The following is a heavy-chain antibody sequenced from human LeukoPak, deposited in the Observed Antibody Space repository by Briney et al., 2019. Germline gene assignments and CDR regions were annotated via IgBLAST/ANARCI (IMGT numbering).Heavy chain of an antibody. J-gene: IGHJ4*02. D-gene: IGHD3-3*01. CDR1: GGSISSGGYY. CDR3: ARLYYDFRSGNPYYFDY. CDR2: IYYSGST. V-gene: IGHV4-31*03. Sequence: SETLSLTCTVSGGSISSGGYYWSWIRQHPGKGLEWIGYIYYSGSTYYNPSLKSRVTISVDTSKNQFSLKLSSVTAADTAVYYCARLYYDFRSGNPYYFDYWGQGTLVTVSS.